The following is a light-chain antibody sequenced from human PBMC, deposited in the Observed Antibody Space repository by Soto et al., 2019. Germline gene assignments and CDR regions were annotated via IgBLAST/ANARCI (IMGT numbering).Light chain of an antibody. V-gene: IGKV1-5*03. Sequence: DIHMTQSPSTLSASVGDRVTITCRASQSLTTWLAWYQQKPGKAPNLLIYKTSSLESEVPSRFSGSGSGTEFTLTISSLQPDDFATYYCQHWTDYSWTFGQGTKVEVK. CDR3: QHWTDYSWT. CDR2: KTS. J-gene: IGKJ1*01. CDR1: QSLTTW.